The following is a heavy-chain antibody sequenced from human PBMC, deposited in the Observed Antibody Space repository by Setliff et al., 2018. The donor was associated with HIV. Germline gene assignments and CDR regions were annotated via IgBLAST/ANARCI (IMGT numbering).Heavy chain of an antibody. J-gene: IGHJ4*02. CDR2: IRSKTDGGTT. V-gene: IGHV3-15*01. CDR1: GFTFSNAW. CDR3: TTDLVTAMGFDY. D-gene: IGHD2-21*02. Sequence: GGSLRLSCAASGFTFSNAWMSWVRQAPGKGLEWVGRIRSKTDGGTTDYSAPVRGRFSISRDDSKNTLYLQMNSLKTEDTAVYYCTTDLVTAMGFDYWGQGTLVTVSS.